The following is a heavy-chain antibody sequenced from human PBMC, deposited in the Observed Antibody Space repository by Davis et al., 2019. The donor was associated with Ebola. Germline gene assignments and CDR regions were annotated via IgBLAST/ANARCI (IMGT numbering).Heavy chain of an antibody. CDR1: GGTFSDYY. J-gene: IGHJ6*02. CDR3: ARGEYSGYDWNYYYYYGMDV. V-gene: IGHV4-34*01. CDR2: VDHSGST. Sequence: SQTLSLTCAVYGGTFSDYYWSWIRQSPGKGLEWIGEVDHSGSTNYNPSLKSRVTISVDTSKNQFSLKLSSVTAADTAVYYCARGEYSGYDWNYYYYYGMDVWGQGTTVTVSS. D-gene: IGHD5-12*01.